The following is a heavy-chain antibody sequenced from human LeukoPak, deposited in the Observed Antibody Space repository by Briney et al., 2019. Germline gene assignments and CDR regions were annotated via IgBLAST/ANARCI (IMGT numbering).Heavy chain of an antibody. Sequence: SETLSLTCTVSGGSISSSSYYWGWIRQPPGKGLEWIGSIFYSGSTYYNPSLKSRVTMSVDTSKNQFSLKLSSVTAADTAVYYCARGELGSYYYYYYYMDVWGKGTTVTVSS. CDR3: ARGELGSYYYYYYYMDV. CDR2: IFYSGST. D-gene: IGHD7-27*01. J-gene: IGHJ6*03. CDR1: GGSISSSSYY. V-gene: IGHV4-39*07.